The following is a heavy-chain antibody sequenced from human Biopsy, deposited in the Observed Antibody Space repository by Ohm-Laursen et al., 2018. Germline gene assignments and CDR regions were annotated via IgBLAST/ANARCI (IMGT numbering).Heavy chain of an antibody. CDR2: INQDGSEK. CDR3: ASAHQYCSATTCNGGSDF. Sequence: GSLRLSCAASGFTVYNNYMTWVRQAPGKGLEWVANINQDGSEKYYVDSVKGRFTISRDNAKDSLDLQMSSLRVEDTALYYCASAHQYCSATTCNGGSDFWGQGTLVTVSS. D-gene: IGHD2-15*01. J-gene: IGHJ4*02. V-gene: IGHV3-7*01. CDR1: GFTVYNNY.